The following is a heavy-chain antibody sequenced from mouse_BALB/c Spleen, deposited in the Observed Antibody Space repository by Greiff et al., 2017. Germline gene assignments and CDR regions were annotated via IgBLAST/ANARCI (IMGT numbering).Heavy chain of an antibody. J-gene: IGHJ4*01. D-gene: IGHD2-14*01. V-gene: IGHV14-3*02. CDR2: IDPANGNT. CDR3: ARGYRYGAG. CDR1: GFNIKDTY. Sequence: EVKLVESGAELVKPGASVKLSCTASGFNIKDTYMHWVKQRPEQGLEWIGRIDPANGNTKYDTKFQGKATITADTSSNTAYLQLSSLTSEDTAVYYFARGYRYGAGWGQGTSVTVSS.